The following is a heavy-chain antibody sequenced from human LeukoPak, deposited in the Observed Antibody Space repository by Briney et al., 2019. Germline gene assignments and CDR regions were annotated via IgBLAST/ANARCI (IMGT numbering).Heavy chain of an antibody. CDR2: INYSGST. CDR3: AAHIVVVPAAH. V-gene: IGHV4-38-2*02. D-gene: IGHD2-2*01. CDR1: GYSISSGYY. J-gene: IGHJ4*02. Sequence: SETLSLTCTVSGYSISSGYYWGWIRQPPGKGLEWIGSINYSGSTYYNPSLKSRVTVSVDTSNNQFSLRLSSVTAADTAVYYCAAHIVVVPAAHWGQGTLVTVSS.